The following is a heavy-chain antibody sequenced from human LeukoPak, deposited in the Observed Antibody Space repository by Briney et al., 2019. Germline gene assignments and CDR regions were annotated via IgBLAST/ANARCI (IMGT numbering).Heavy chain of an antibody. CDR1: GFTFGDYA. J-gene: IGHJ4*02. V-gene: IGHV3-49*04. Sequence: GGSLRLSCTASGFTFGDYAMRWVRQAPGKGLEWVGFIRSKAYGGTTEYAASVKGRFTISRDDSKSIAYLQMNSLKTEDTAVYYCTREPPEWLALLDYWGQGTLVTVSS. CDR3: TREPPEWLALLDY. D-gene: IGHD6-19*01. CDR2: IRSKAYGGTT.